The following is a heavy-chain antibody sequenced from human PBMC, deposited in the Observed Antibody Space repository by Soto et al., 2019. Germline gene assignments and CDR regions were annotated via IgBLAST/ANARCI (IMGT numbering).Heavy chain of an antibody. CDR3: ARSGSGWNWDS. V-gene: IGHV4-59*01. Sequence: PSETLSLTCTVSGDYISSYYWSWIRQPPGKGLEWIAYIYYSGNTNYNPSLKSRVTISVDTSRTQFSLNLSSVTAADTAVYYCARSGSGWNWDSWGQGTLVTVSS. J-gene: IGHJ4*02. CDR1: GDYISSYY. D-gene: IGHD6-19*01. CDR2: IYYSGNT.